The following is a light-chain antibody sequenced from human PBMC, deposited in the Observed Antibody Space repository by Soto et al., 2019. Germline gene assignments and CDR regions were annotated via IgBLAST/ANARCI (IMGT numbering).Light chain of an antibody. Sequence: DIQMTQSPSSLSASVGDRVTITCRASQSISNYLNWYQQKPGKAPNLLIYDASSLQSGVPSRFSGSGSGTDFTLTISSLQPEDFATYYCQQSYSTPPGTFNQGTKVDIK. J-gene: IGKJ2*01. CDR2: DAS. CDR3: QQSYSTPPGT. V-gene: IGKV1-39*01. CDR1: QSISNY.